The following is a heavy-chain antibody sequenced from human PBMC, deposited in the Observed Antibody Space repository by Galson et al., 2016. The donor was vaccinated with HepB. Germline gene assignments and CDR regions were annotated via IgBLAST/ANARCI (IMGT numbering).Heavy chain of an antibody. V-gene: IGHV4-59*01. J-gene: IGHJ1*01. CDR2: IYYTGRT. CDR1: GGSISTYY. D-gene: IGHD2-8*02. CDR3: ARSSGTSTGDLQH. Sequence: SETLSLTCTVSGGSISTYYWSWVRQPPGKGLEWIGYIYYTGRTNYNPSLKSRVTISVDTSKNQFSLTLNSVTAADTAVYYCARSSGTSTGDLQHWGLGTLVTVSS.